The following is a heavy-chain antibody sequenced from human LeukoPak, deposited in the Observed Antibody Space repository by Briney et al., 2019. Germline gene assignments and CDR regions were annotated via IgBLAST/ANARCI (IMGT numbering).Heavy chain of an antibody. J-gene: IGHJ4*02. Sequence: ASVKVSCKASGYTFTRYTMSWVRQAPGQGLEWMGWINTNTWNPTYAQGFTGRFVFSLDTSGSTAYLQINSLEAEDTAVYYCARGSPPMTTATYYFDYWGQGTLVTVSS. CDR3: ARGSPPMTTATYYFDY. CDR2: INTNTWNP. CDR1: GYTFTRYT. D-gene: IGHD4-17*01. V-gene: IGHV7-4-1*02.